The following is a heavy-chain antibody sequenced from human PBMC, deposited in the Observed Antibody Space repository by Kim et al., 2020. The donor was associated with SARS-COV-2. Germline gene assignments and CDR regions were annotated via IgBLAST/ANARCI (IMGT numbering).Heavy chain of an antibody. J-gene: IGHJ4*02. Sequence: GGSLRLSCAASGFTFDDYAMHWVRQAPGKGLEWVSGISWNSGSIGYADSVKGRFTISRDNAKNSLYLQMNSLRAEDTALYYCAKDISGYYDSSGYGAYYVDYWGQGTLVTVSS. CDR1: GFTFDDYA. D-gene: IGHD3-22*01. V-gene: IGHV3-9*01. CDR3: AKDISGYYDSSGYGAYYVDY. CDR2: ISWNSGSI.